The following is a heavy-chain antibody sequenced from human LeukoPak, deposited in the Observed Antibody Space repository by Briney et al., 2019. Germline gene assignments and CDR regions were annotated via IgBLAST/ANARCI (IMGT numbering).Heavy chain of an antibody. CDR1: GITFSSYW. V-gene: IGHV3-7*01. CDR2: IKQDGSEK. CDR3: ASLDTAMVNGDY. D-gene: IGHD5-18*01. Sequence: GGSLRLSCAASGITFSSYWMSWVRQAPGKGLEWVANIKQDGSEKNYVDSVKGRFTISRDNAKNSLYLQMNSLRAEDTAMYYCASLDTAMVNGDYWGRGTLVTVSS. J-gene: IGHJ4*02.